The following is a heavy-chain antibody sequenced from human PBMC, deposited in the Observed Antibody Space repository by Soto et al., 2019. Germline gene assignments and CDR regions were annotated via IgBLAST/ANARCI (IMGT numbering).Heavy chain of an antibody. D-gene: IGHD6-13*01. Sequence: GGSLRLSCAASGFTFSSYGMHWVRQAPGKGLEWVAVISYDGSNKYYADSVKGRFTISRDNSKNTLYLQMNSLRAEDTAVYYCARVHSSSLDYWGQGTLVTVSS. CDR2: ISYDGSNK. V-gene: IGHV3-30*03. CDR3: ARVHSSSLDY. J-gene: IGHJ4*02. CDR1: GFTFSSYG.